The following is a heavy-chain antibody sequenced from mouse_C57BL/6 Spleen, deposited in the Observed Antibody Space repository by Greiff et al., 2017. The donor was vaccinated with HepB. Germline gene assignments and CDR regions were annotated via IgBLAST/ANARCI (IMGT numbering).Heavy chain of an antibody. Sequence: QVQLKESGPELVKPGASVKISCKASGYAFSSSWMNWVKQRPGKGLEWIGRIYPGDGDTNYNGKFKGKATLTADKSSSTAYMQLSSLTSEDSAVYFCARSYYGYPFAYWGQGTLVTVSA. D-gene: IGHD2-9*01. V-gene: IGHV1-82*01. J-gene: IGHJ3*01. CDR2: IYPGDGDT. CDR3: ARSYYGYPFAY. CDR1: GYAFSSSW.